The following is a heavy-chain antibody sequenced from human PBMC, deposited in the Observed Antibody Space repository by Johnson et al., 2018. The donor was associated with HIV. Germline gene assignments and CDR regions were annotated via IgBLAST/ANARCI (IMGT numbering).Heavy chain of an antibody. D-gene: IGHD2-15*01. CDR2: ISWNSDSI. J-gene: IGHJ3*02. CDR1: GFTFDEYA. V-gene: IGHV3-9*01. CDR3: AKGFTLDSGAFDI. Sequence: VQLVESGGGLVQPGRSLRLSCAASGFTFDEYAMHWVRQAPGKGLEWVSGISWNSDSIGYADSVKGRLTISRDNSKNTLYLQMNSLRAEDTAVYYCAKGFTLDSGAFDIWGQGTMVTVSS.